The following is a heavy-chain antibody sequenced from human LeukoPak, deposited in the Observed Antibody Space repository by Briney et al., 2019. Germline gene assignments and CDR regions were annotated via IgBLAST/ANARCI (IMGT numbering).Heavy chain of an antibody. CDR2: IKSKSDGGII. CDR3: ATTRTY. CDR1: GFTFSSTW. Sequence: GGSLRLSCAASGFTFSSTWMNWVRQAPGKGLEWVGRIKSKSDGGIIDYAAPVKGRFTISRDDSKNTLYLQMHSLTTEDTAVYYCATTRTYWGQGTLVTVSS. V-gene: IGHV3-15*07. J-gene: IGHJ4*02.